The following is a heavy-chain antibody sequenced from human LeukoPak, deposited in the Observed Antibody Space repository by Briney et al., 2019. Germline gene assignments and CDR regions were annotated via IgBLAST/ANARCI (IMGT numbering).Heavy chain of an antibody. CDR1: GFTFSSYW. D-gene: IGHD5-24*01. V-gene: IGHV3-7*01. CDR3: AREFRETLRWLQVAYYYYMDV. Sequence: PGGSLRLSCAASGFTFSSYWMSWVRQAPGKGLEWVANIKQDGSEKYYVNSVKGRFTISRDNAKNSLYLQMNSLRAEDTAVYYCAREFRETLRWLQVAYYYYMDVWGKGTTVTVSS. J-gene: IGHJ6*03. CDR2: IKQDGSEK.